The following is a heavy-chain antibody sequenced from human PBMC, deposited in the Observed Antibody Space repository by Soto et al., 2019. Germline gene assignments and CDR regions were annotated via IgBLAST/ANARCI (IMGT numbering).Heavy chain of an antibody. J-gene: IGHJ4*02. CDR2: VSYDGDNE. CDR1: GFTFSSYS. V-gene: IGHV3-30*18. Sequence: GGSLRLSCAASGFTFSSYSMNWVRQAPGKGLEWVAIVSYDGDNEYYADSVRGRFFISRDNSRNTLYLQTSSLRHEDTAVYYCAKDGGPAYCNSPSCSAEHFDYWGQGTQVTVSS. D-gene: IGHD2-2*01. CDR3: AKDGGPAYCNSPSCSAEHFDY.